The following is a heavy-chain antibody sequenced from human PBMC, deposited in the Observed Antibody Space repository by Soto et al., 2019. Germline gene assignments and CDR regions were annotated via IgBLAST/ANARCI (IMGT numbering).Heavy chain of an antibody. CDR3: ARHYCSGGSCYPGYYYYGMDV. V-gene: IGHV4-39*01. J-gene: IGHJ6*02. CDR1: GGSISSSSYY. D-gene: IGHD2-15*01. CDR2: IYYSGST. Sequence: QLQLQESGPGLVKPSETLSLTCTVSGGSISSSSYYWGWIRQPPGKGLEWIGSIYYSGSTYYNPSLKSRVTISVDTSKNQFSLKLSSVTAADTAVYYCARHYCSGGSCYPGYYYYGMDVWGQGTTVTVSS.